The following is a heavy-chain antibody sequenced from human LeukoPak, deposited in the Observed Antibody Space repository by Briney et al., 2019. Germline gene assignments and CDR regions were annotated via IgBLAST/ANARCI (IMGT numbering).Heavy chain of an antibody. D-gene: IGHD2-2*01. CDR2: IDTSGST. CDR1: GGSIGSRSHY. V-gene: IGHV4-61*02. CDR3: ARVIHAWYYFDY. J-gene: IGHJ4*02. Sequence: SETLSLTCTVSGGSIGSRSHYWSSIRQPAGKGLEWIGRIDTSGSTNYNPSLKSRVTISVDPSENQFSLRLSSVTAADTAVYYCARVIHAWYYFDYWGQGILVTVSS.